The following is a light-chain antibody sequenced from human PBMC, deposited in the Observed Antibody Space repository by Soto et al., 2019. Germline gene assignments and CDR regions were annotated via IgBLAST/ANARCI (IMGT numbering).Light chain of an antibody. Sequence: DVVMTQTPLSSPVTLGQPASISCRSSQSLVHSDGNTYLNWLHQRPGQPPRLLIYKVSNRFSGGPDTFTGIGAGTDFILKISRVGPLCVGTYRCMQVTQHQPYTFGQGTNLEIK. CDR1: QSLVHSDGNTY. CDR3: MQVTQHQPYT. V-gene: IGKV2-24*01. CDR2: KVS. J-gene: IGKJ2*01.